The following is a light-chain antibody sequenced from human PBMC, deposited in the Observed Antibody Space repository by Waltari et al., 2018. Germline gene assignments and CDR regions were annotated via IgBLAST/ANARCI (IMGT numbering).Light chain of an antibody. CDR2: DAS. V-gene: IGKV3-11*01. Sequence: GERATLSCRPSQRVSSYVAWYQQKPGQAPRLLIYDASNRAPGIPARFSGSVSGTDFTLTISSLEPEDFAVYYCQQRSNWPSITFGQGTRLEIK. J-gene: IGKJ5*01. CDR1: QRVSSY. CDR3: QQRSNWPSIT.